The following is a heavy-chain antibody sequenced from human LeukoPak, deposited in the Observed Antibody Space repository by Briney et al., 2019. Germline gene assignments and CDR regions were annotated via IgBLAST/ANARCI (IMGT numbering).Heavy chain of an antibody. Sequence: PGGSLRLSCAASGFTVSSNYMSWVRQAPGKGLEWVSVIYSGGSTYYADSVKGRFTISRDNAKNSLYLQMNSLRAEDTAVYYCARGGGNYYYGMDVWGQGTTVTVSS. CDR2: IYSGGST. CDR1: GFTVSSNY. CDR3: ARGGGNYYYGMDV. D-gene: IGHD1-26*01. V-gene: IGHV3-53*01. J-gene: IGHJ6*02.